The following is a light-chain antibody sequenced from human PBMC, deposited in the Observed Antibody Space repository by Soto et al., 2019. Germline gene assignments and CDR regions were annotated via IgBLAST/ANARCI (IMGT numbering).Light chain of an antibody. CDR1: QSISNS. CDR3: QQTFSPPYT. Sequence: DIQMTQSLSSLSASVGDTVTITCRASQSISNSLSWYQQKPGKAPKFLIYVASTLQRGVPSRFSGSGSGTDFTLTISSLQPEDVATYYSQQTFSPPYTFGQGTKLEIK. CDR2: VAS. V-gene: IGKV1-39*01. J-gene: IGKJ2*01.